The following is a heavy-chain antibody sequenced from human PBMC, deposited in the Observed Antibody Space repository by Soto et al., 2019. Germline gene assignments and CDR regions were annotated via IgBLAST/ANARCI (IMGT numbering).Heavy chain of an antibody. D-gene: IGHD5-12*01. CDR2: IYTGGST. Sequence: PGGSLRLSCAASGFTVSTNYMTWVHQAPGKGLECVSTIYTGGSTASADSVKGRFPISRDSSKNTVFLQMDSLRAEDTAVYFCARARGFTLGWSAFDLWCQGTMVPSPQ. V-gene: IGHV3-53*01. J-gene: IGHJ3*01. CDR1: GFTVSTNY. CDR3: ARARGFTLGWSAFDL.